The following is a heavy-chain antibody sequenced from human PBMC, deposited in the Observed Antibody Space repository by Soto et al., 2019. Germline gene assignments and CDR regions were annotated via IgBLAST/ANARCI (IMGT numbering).Heavy chain of an antibody. CDR3: ARGDCTNGVCLGWFDP. CDR1: GGSFSGYY. CDR2: INHSGST. D-gene: IGHD2-8*01. Sequence: QVQLQQWGAGLLKPSETLSLTCAVYGGSFSGYYWSWIRQPPGKGLEWIGEINHSGSTNYNPSLKSRVTISVDTSKNQFSRKLRSVTAADTAVYYCARGDCTNGVCLGWFDPWGQGTLVTVSS. V-gene: IGHV4-34*01. J-gene: IGHJ5*02.